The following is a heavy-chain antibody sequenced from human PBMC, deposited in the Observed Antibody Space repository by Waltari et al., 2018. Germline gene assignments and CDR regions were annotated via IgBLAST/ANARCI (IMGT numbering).Heavy chain of an antibody. CDR1: GGTFSSYA. D-gene: IGHD2-15*01. J-gene: IGHJ6*02. V-gene: IGHV1-69*13. CDR2: ISPILGTA. CDR3: ARAAVCSGGSCSSDYYYGMDV. Sequence: QVQLVQSGAEVKKPGSSVKVSCKASGGTFSSYAISWVRQAPGQGLEWMGGISPILGTANYAQKFQGRVTITADECTSTAYMELSSLRSEDTAVYYCARAAVCSGGSCSSDYYYGMDVWGQGTTVTVSS.